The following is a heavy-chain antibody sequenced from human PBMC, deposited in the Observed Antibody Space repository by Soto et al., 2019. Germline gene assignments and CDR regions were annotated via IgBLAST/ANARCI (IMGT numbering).Heavy chain of an antibody. Sequence: QVQLVQSGAEVKKPGASVKVSCKASGYTFTSYYMHWVRQAPRQGLEWMGIINPSGGSTSYAQKFQGRVTMTRDTSTSTVYMELSSLRSEDTAVYYCARGEVATIELGDWFDPWGQGTLVTVSS. J-gene: IGHJ5*02. CDR2: INPSGGST. CDR1: GYTFTSYY. D-gene: IGHD5-12*01. V-gene: IGHV1-46*03. CDR3: ARGEVATIELGDWFDP.